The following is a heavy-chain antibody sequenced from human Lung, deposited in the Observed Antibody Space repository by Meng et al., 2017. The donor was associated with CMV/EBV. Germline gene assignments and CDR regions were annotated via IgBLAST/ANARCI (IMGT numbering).Heavy chain of an antibody. Sequence: ASXXVSXKTFGYTFTGYYIHWVRQAPGPGLEWMGWINPNSGGTTYAQNFQGRVTMTRDTSITTAYMELSRMRSDDTAVYYCARLDDYGDTSKFDVWGQGTXVTVSS. CDR1: GYTFTGYY. V-gene: IGHV1-2*02. CDR2: INPNSGGT. D-gene: IGHD4-17*01. J-gene: IGHJ4*03. CDR3: ARLDDYGDTSKFDV.